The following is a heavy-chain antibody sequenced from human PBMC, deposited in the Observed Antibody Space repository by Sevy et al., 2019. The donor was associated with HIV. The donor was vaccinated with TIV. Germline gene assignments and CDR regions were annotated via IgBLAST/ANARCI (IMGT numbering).Heavy chain of an antibody. CDR3: ARGPYIVLRRREDYCYGMDV. Sequence: SETQSLTCAVYGGSFSGYYWSWIRQPPGKGLEWIGEINHSGSTNYNPSLKSRVTISVDTSKNQFSMKLSSVTAADTAVYYCARGPYIVLRRREDYCYGMDVWGQGTTVTVSS. CDR2: INHSGST. V-gene: IGHV4-34*01. D-gene: IGHD2-8*01. CDR1: GGSFSGYY. J-gene: IGHJ6*02.